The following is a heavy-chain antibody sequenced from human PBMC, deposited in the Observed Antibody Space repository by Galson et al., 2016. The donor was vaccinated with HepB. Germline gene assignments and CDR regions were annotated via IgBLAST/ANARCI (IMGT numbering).Heavy chain of an antibody. V-gene: IGHV3-33*01. CDR2: IWYDGNTQ. CDR1: GFSFRSYG. Sequence: SLRLSCAASGFSFRSYGMHWVRQAPGKGLEWVSVIWYDGNTQYYGGSVQGRFTISRDNSKDTLFLQMNDLRAEDTAVYYCARIYGTGTVLNNYIDSWGQGTLVTVSS. CDR3: ARIYGTGTVLNNYIDS. D-gene: IGHD1-7*01. J-gene: IGHJ4*02.